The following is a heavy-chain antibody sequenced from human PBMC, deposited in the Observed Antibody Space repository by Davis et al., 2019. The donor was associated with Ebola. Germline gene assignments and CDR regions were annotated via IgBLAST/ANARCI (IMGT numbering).Heavy chain of an antibody. J-gene: IGHJ6*02. Sequence: PGGSLRLSCKGSGYSFTSYWIGWVRQMPGKGLEWMGIIYPGDSDTRYSPSFQGQVTISADKSISTAYLQWSSLKASDTAMYYCARPITFGGVNYGMDVWGQGTTVTVSS. CDR3: ARPITFGGVNYGMDV. CDR2: IYPGDSDT. D-gene: IGHD3-16*01. CDR1: GYSFTSYW. V-gene: IGHV5-51*01.